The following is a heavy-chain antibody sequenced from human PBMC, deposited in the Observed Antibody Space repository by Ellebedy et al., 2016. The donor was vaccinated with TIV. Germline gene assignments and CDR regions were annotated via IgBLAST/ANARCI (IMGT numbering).Heavy chain of an antibody. CDR2: IYHSGST. CDR1: GGTISSTNYY. J-gene: IGHJ4*02. CDR3: ASSPSGYEIPY. V-gene: IGHV4-39*07. D-gene: IGHD5-12*01. Sequence: SETLSLXXNVSGGTISSTNYYWGWIRQSPEKGLEWIESIYHSGSTYYNPSLKSRLTISLDTTKNQFSLRLDSVTAADTAVYYCASSPSGYEIPYWGQGTLVTVSS.